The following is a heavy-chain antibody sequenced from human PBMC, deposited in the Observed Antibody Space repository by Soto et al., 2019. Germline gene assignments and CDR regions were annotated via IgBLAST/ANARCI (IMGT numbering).Heavy chain of an antibody. CDR1: GGSFMSYS. Sequence: QVQLEQSGAELKQPGSSVKVSCEASGGSFMSYSFTWVRQAPGQGLEWMGRIIPIQNKANYELKFQDRVTITADRSTRTVYMELRSLRPEDTAVYYCAKSLLFVDHAYMDVWGKGTTVTVSS. V-gene: IGHV1-69*02. D-gene: IGHD2-15*01. CDR2: IIPIQNKA. CDR3: AKSLLFVDHAYMDV. J-gene: IGHJ6*03.